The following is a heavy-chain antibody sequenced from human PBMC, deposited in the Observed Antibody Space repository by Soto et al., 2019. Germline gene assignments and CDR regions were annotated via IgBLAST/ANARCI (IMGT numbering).Heavy chain of an antibody. CDR1: GGTFSSYT. CDR3: ARDQPNYYDSSGYYLDY. D-gene: IGHD3-22*01. J-gene: IGHJ4*02. CDR2: IIPILGIA. V-gene: IGHV1-69*08. Sequence: QVQLVQSGAEVKKPGSSVKVSCKASGGTFSSYTISWVRQAPGQGLEWMGRIIPILGIANYAQKFQGRVTITADKSTSTAYMELSSLRSEDTAVYYCARDQPNYYDSSGYYLDYWGQGTLVPVSS.